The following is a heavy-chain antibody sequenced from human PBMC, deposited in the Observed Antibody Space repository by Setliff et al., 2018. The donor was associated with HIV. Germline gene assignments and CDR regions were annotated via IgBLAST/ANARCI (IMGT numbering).Heavy chain of an antibody. D-gene: IGHD6-13*01. CDR3: AKADDGAAAGPAP. CDR2: IYKDINT. J-gene: IGHJ5*02. Sequence: PGGSLRLSCAASGFSVSSNYMSWVRQAPGKGLEWVSVIYKDINTYYADSVKGRFTISRDNSKKTVYLQMNSLRVEDTAVYYCAKADDGAAAGPAPWGQGTLVTVSS. CDR1: GFSVSSNY. V-gene: IGHV3-66*02.